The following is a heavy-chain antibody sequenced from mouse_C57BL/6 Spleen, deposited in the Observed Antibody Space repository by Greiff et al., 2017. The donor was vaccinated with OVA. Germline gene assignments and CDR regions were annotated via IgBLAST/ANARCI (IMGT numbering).Heavy chain of an antibody. CDR1: GFTFSSYA. Sequence: EVQLQESGGGLVKPGGSLKLSCAASGFTFSSYAMSWVRQTPEKRLEWVATISDGGSYTYYPDNVKGRFTITRDNAKNNLYLQMSHLKSEDTAMYYCARGPFMDYWGQGTSVTVAS. CDR3: ARGPFMDY. V-gene: IGHV5-4*01. CDR2: ISDGGSYT. J-gene: IGHJ4*01.